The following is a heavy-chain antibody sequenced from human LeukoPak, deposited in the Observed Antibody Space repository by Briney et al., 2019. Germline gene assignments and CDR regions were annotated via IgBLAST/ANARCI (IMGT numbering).Heavy chain of an antibody. Sequence: PSETLSLTCTVSGGSISSSSYYWGWIRQPPGKGLEWIGSIYYSGSTYYNPSLKSRVTISVDTSKNQFSLKLGSVTAADTAVYYCARLYYYGSGSYARYFDYWGQGTLVTVSS. V-gene: IGHV4-39*01. CDR3: ARLYYYGSGSYARYFDY. D-gene: IGHD3-10*01. CDR2: IYYSGST. CDR1: GGSISSSSYY. J-gene: IGHJ4*02.